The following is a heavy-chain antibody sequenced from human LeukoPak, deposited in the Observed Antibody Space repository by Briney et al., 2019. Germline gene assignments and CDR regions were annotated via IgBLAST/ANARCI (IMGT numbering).Heavy chain of an antibody. CDR3: ARAQDYGGNFDY. CDR1: GGSISSYY. CDR2: IYYSGST. Sequence: PSETLSLTCTVSGGSISSYYWSWLRQPPGKGLEWIGYIYYSGSTNYNPSLKSRVTISVDTSKNQFSLKLSSVTAADTAVYYCARAQDYGGNFDYWGQGTLVTVSS. V-gene: IGHV4-59*01. J-gene: IGHJ4*02. D-gene: IGHD4-23*01.